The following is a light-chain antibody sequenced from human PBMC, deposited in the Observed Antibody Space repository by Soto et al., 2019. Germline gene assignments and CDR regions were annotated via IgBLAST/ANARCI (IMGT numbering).Light chain of an antibody. J-gene: IGKJ2*01. CDR3: QQYNNWPPVDT. CDR1: QSVRGN. CDR2: GAS. V-gene: IGKV3-15*01. Sequence: EIVMTQSPATLSVSPGERATLSCRASQSVRGNLAWYQQKPGQAPRLLIYGASTRATGIPARFSGSGSGTEFTLTISSLQSEDFAVYYCQQYNNWPPVDTFGQATKLEIK.